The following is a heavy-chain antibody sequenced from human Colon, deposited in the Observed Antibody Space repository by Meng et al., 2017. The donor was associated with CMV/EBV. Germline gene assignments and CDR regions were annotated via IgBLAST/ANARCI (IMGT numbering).Heavy chain of an antibody. CDR3: ARHGGYDSSGLYDY. CDR1: GYSFTSYW. V-gene: IGHV5-51*01. CDR2: IYPGDSNI. D-gene: IGHD3-22*01. Sequence: GESLKISCQGSGYSFTSYWIGWVRQMPGKGLEWMGIIYPGDSNIRYSPSFQGQVTISADKSISTAYLQWSSLKASDSAMYYCARHGGYDSSGLYDYWGQGTLVTVSS. J-gene: IGHJ4*02.